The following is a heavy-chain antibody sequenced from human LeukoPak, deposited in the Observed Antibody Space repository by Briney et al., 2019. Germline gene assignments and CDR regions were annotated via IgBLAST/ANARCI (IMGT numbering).Heavy chain of an antibody. V-gene: IGHV4-59*01. CDR3: AAVEMPTTGAFDY. J-gene: IGHJ4*02. CDR1: GASISTYY. Sequence: SETLSLTCTVSGASISTYYWSWIRQPPGKGLEWIGYIYYSGSTNYNPSLKSRVTISVDTSKNQFSLKLSSVTAADTAVYYCAAVEMPTTGAFDYWGQGTVVTVS. D-gene: IGHD5-24*01. CDR2: IYYSGST.